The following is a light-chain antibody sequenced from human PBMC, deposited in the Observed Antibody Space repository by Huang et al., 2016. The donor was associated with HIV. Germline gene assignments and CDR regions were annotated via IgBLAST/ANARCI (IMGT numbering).Light chain of an antibody. Sequence: DIQMTQSPSSLSASVGDRVTITCQASQDINNFLNWYQQKPGKAPKLLILDASNLQEGVPSRFSGSGSGTHFTFTITSLQRDDIGTYYCQQYDDVPISFGGGTKV. CDR3: QQYDDVPIS. CDR2: DAS. V-gene: IGKV1-33*01. J-gene: IGKJ4*01. CDR1: QDINNF.